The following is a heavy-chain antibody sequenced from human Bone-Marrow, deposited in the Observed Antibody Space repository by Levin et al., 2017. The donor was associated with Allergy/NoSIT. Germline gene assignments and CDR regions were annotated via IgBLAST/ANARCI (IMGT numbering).Heavy chain of an antibody. CDR3: ARGTTMIRGSYYFDF. V-gene: IGHV6-1*01. D-gene: IGHD3-10*01. CDR2: TYYRSKWYN. Sequence: ASETLSLTCAISGDSVSNQRAAWNWIRQSPSRGLEWLGRTYYRSKWYNEYAESVKSRATINPDTSKSQISLQLESVTPEDTAVYYCARGTTMIRGSYYFDFWGPGTLVTVSS. CDR1: GDSVSNQRAA. J-gene: IGHJ4*02.